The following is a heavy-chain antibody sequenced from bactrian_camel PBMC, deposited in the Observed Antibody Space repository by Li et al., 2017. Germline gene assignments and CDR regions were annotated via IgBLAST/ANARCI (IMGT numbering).Heavy chain of an antibody. V-gene: IGHV3-3*01. Sequence: HVQLVESGGGSVQAGGSLRLSCTTSRHTDSSACTAWFRQAPGKEREGVAAIDAGGGNTYYAASVKGRFTISQDNPKNTVYLQMNSLKPEDTAMYYCAADLSCPRSGEDFAAEYSDYVDELHEWGQGTQVTVS. CDR3: AADLSCPRSGEDFAAEYSDYVDELHE. J-gene: IGHJ4*01. CDR1: RHTDSSAC. CDR2: IDAGGGNT. D-gene: IGHD4*01.